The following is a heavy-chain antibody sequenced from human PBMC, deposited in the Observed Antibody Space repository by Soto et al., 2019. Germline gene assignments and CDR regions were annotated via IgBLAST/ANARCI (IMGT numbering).Heavy chain of an antibody. D-gene: IGHD3-10*01. CDR2: IYYSGST. J-gene: IGHJ2*01. CDR3: ARELTGGWYFDL. Sequence: QVQLQESGPGLVKPSETLSLTCTVSGGSVSSGSYYWSWIRQPPGKGLEWIGYIYYSGSTNYNPHLKSRVTISVDTSKNQFSLKLSSVTAADKAVYYCARELTGGWYFDLWGRGTLVTVSS. CDR1: GGSVSSGSYY. V-gene: IGHV4-61*01.